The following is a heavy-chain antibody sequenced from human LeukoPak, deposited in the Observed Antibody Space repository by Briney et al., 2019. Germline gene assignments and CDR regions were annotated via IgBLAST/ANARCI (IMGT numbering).Heavy chain of an antibody. Sequence: GGSLRLSCAISGFTFTSYAMTWVRQAPGKGLEWVSAISGSGGSTYYADSVKGRFTISRDNSKNTLYLQMNSLRAEDTAVYYCAKGPLLWFGEAEFDPWGQGTLVTVSS. V-gene: IGHV3-23*01. D-gene: IGHD3-10*01. CDR3: AKGPLLWFGEAEFDP. CDR1: GFTFTSYA. J-gene: IGHJ5*02. CDR2: ISGSGGST.